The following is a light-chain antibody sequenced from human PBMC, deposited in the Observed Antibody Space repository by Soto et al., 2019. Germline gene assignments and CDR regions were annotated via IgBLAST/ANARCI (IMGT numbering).Light chain of an antibody. J-gene: IGKJ2*01. CDR1: QGISTS. CDR3: QQAAALPYT. Sequence: DLQMTQFPSSVSASVGDRVTITCRASQGISTSLGWYLQKPGKAPSLLISFASTLRSGVPSRFSGSGSGINFTLTISSLQPADFATYYCQQAAALPYTFGQGTKVEIK. CDR2: FAS. V-gene: IGKV1-12*01.